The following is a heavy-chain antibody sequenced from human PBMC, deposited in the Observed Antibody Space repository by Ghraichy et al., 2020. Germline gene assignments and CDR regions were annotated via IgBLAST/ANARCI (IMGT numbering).Heavy chain of an antibody. Sequence: GGSRRLSCAASGFTFSSYAMSWVRQAPGKGLEWVSAISGSGGSTYYADSVKGRFTISRDNSKNTLYLQMNSLRAEDTAVYYCAKKTTLRLGELFRRGGFDYWGQGTLVTVSS. J-gene: IGHJ4*02. D-gene: IGHD3-16*01. CDR3: AKKTTLRLGELFRRGGFDY. CDR2: ISGSGGST. V-gene: IGHV3-23*01. CDR1: GFTFSSYA.